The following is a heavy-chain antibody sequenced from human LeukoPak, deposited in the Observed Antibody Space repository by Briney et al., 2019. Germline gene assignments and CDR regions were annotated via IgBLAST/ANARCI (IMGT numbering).Heavy chain of an antibody. V-gene: IGHV4-61*01. CDR1: GGSVSSGSYY. D-gene: IGHD2-15*01. J-gene: IGHJ4*02. Sequence: SETLSLTCTVSGGSVSSGSYYWSWIRQPPGKGLEWIGYIYYSGSTNYNPSLKSRVAISVDTSQNQFSLKLSSVTAADTAVYYCAKTPAATTFDYWGQETLVTVSS. CDR2: IYYSGST. CDR3: AKTPAATTFDY.